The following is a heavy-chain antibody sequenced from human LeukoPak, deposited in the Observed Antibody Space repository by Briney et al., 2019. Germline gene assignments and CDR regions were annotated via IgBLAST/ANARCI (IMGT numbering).Heavy chain of an antibody. CDR3: ASGGYSYGFDY. V-gene: IGHV4-30-2*01. CDR2: IYHNGNT. CDR1: GGSISSSGYS. Sequence: KPSETLSLTCAVSGGSISSSGYSWSWIRQPPGKGLEWIGYIYHNGNTYYSPSLKSRVTISVDRSKNQLSLKLSSVTAADTAMYYCASGGYSYGFDYWGQGTLVTVSS. D-gene: IGHD5-18*01. J-gene: IGHJ4*02.